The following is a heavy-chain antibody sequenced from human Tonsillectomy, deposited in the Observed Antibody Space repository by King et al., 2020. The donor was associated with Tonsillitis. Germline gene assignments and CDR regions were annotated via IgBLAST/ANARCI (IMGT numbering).Heavy chain of an antibody. CDR1: GGSISSYY. CDR3: AGHAADSSGRSADY. Sequence: VQLQESGPGLVKPSETLSLTCTVSGGSISSYYWSWIRQPPGKGLEWIGYIYYSGSTNYNPSLKSRVTISVDTSKNQFSLKLSSVTAADTAVYYCAGHAADSSGRSADYWGQGTLVTVSS. J-gene: IGHJ4*02. D-gene: IGHD6-19*01. CDR2: IYYSGST. V-gene: IGHV4-59*08.